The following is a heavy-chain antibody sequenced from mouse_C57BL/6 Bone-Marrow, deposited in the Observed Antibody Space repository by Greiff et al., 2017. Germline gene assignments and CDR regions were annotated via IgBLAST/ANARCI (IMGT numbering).Heavy chain of an antibody. J-gene: IGHJ3*01. CDR3: ARYYPDREAY. CDR1: GYTFTSYW. D-gene: IGHD1-1*01. Sequence: QVQLQQPGAELVKPGASVKLSCKASGYTFTSYWMHWVKQRPGQGLEWIGMIHPNSGSTNYNEKFKNKATFTVDKSSSTAYMQLSSLTSEDSAVYYCARYYPDREAYWGQGTLVTVSA. V-gene: IGHV1-64*01. CDR2: IHPNSGST.